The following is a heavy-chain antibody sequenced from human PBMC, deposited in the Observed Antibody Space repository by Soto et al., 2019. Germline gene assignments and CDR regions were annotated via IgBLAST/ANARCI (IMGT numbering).Heavy chain of an antibody. D-gene: IGHD5-12*01. V-gene: IGHV3-7*01. CDR2: IKQDGSEK. CDR3: ARDSRSGYDPGASD. J-gene: IGHJ4*02. Sequence: EVQLVESGGGLVQPGGSLRLSCAASGFTFSSYWMSWVRQAPGKGLEWVANIKQDGSEKYYVDSVKGRFTISRDNAKNSLDLQMNSLRAEDTAVYYCARDSRSGYDPGASDWGQGTLVTVSS. CDR1: GFTFSSYW.